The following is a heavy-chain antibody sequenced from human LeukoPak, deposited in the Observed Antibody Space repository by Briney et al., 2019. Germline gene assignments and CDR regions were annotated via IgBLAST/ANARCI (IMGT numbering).Heavy chain of an antibody. Sequence: GGSLRLSCAASGFTVSSYYMGWVRQAPGKGLEWVSVIYSGGKIYYADSVKGRFTISRDNSKNTLYLQMNSLRADDMAVYYCARGPWGIVGGDGAFDIWGQGTMVTVSS. D-gene: IGHD2-21*02. CDR1: GFTVSSYY. V-gene: IGHV3-53*01. CDR2: IYSGGKI. CDR3: ARGPWGIVGGDGAFDI. J-gene: IGHJ3*02.